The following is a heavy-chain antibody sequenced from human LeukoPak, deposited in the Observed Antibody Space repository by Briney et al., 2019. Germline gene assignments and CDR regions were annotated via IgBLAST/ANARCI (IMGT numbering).Heavy chain of an antibody. D-gene: IGHD3-3*01. Sequence: APVKVSCKASGYTFTGYYMHWVRQAPGQGLEWMGWINPNSGGTNYAQKFQGRVTMTRDTSISTAYMELSRLRSDDTAVYYCARGGNFWSGYYSSTSILDYWGQGTLVTVSS. CDR3: ARGGNFWSGYYSSTSILDY. CDR2: INPNSGGT. J-gene: IGHJ4*02. CDR1: GYTFTGYY. V-gene: IGHV1-2*02.